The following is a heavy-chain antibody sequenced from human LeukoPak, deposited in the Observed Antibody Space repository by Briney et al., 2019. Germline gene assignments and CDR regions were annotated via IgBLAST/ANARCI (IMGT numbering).Heavy chain of an antibody. CDR1: GFTFSSYA. Sequence: PGGSLRLSCAASGFTFSSYAMSWVRQAPGKGLEWVSAISGSGGSTYYADSVKGRFTISRDNSKNTLYLQMNSLSAEDTAVYYCAKGYPYGIAVAGTGAFDIWGQGTMVTVSS. CDR3: AKGYPYGIAVAGTGAFDI. J-gene: IGHJ3*02. V-gene: IGHV3-23*01. CDR2: ISGSGGST. D-gene: IGHD6-19*01.